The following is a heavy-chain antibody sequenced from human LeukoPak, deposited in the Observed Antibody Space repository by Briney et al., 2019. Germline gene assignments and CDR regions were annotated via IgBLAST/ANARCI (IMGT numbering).Heavy chain of an antibody. Sequence: ASVKVSCKASGYTFTAYYMHWVRQAPGQGLEWMGWINSNSGGTNYAQKFQGRVTMTRDTFISTAYMELSRLRSDDRAVYYCASGGVTAAGAFDYWGQGTLVTVSS. D-gene: IGHD6-13*01. CDR1: GYTFTAYY. CDR3: ASGGVTAAGAFDY. J-gene: IGHJ4*02. V-gene: IGHV1-2*02. CDR2: INSNSGGT.